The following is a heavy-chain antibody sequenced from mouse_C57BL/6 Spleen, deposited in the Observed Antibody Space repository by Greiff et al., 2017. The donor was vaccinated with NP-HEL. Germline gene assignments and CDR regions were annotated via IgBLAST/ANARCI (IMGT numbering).Heavy chain of an antibody. Sequence: QVHVKQSGAELVKPGASVKISCKASGYAFSSYWMNWVKQRPGKGLEWIGQIYPGDGDTNYNGKFKGKATLTADKSSSTAYMQLSSLTSEDSAVYFCARSAGFYYGSSFDYWGQGTTLTVSS. D-gene: IGHD1-1*01. V-gene: IGHV1-80*01. CDR2: IYPGDGDT. CDR1: GYAFSSYW. CDR3: ARSAGFYYGSSFDY. J-gene: IGHJ2*01.